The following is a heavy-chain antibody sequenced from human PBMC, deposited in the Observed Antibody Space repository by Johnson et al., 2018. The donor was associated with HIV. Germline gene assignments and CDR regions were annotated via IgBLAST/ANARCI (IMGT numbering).Heavy chain of an antibody. CDR2: IYSGGRT. CDR1: GFTFNSYA. V-gene: IGHV3-NL1*01. J-gene: IGHJ3*02. CDR3: AKDLLTLDAFDI. Sequence: QVQLVESGGGLVQPGRSLRLSCAASGFTFNSYAMHWVRQAPGKGLEWVAVIYSGGRTYYADSVKGRFTISRDNSKNTLYLQMNSLRAEDTAVYYCAKDLLTLDAFDIWGQGTMVTVSS.